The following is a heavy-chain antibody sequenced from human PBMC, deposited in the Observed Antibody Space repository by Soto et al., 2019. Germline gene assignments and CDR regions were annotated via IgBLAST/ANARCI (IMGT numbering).Heavy chain of an antibody. Sequence: ASVKFSCTASGYTFTAYGIRWVRQAPGQGLVRVGWINTYNGNSNYAQNFQGRVSMSTETSTSAAYMELRSLRSDDTAVYYCARGGVLRFLEWFAHSGDPPYDSWGQGPLVTVSS. CDR2: INTYNGNS. CDR3: ARGGVLRFLEWFAHSGDPPYDS. V-gene: IGHV1-18*01. CDR1: GYTFTAYG. J-gene: IGHJ4*02. D-gene: IGHD3-3*01.